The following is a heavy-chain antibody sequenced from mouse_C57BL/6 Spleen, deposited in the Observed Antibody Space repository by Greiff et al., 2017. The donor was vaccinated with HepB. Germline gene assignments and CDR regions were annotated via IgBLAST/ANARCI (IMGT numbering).Heavy chain of an antibody. CDR2: ISYDGSN. D-gene: IGHD2-2*01. CDR3: ARGSTMVTPFAY. CDR1: GYSITSGYY. Sequence: EVQRVESGPGLVKPSQSLSLTCSVTGYSITSGYYWNWIRQFPGNKLEWMGYISYDGSNNYNPSLKNRISITRDTSKNQFFLKLNSVTTEDTATYYCARGSTMVTPFAYWGQGTLVTVSA. V-gene: IGHV3-6*01. J-gene: IGHJ3*01.